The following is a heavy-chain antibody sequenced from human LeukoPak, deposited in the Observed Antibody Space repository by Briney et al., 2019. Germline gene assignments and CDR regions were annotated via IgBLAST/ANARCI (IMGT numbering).Heavy chain of an antibody. Sequence: GASVKVSCKASGYTFTGYYMHWVRQAPGQGLEWTGWINPNSGGTNYAQKFQGRVTMTRDTSISTAYMELSRLRSDDTAVYYCARGRAGLWHEYDYWGQGTLVTVSS. CDR2: INPNSGGT. CDR1: GYTFTGYY. J-gene: IGHJ4*02. CDR3: ARGRAGLWHEYDY. D-gene: IGHD5-18*01. V-gene: IGHV1-2*02.